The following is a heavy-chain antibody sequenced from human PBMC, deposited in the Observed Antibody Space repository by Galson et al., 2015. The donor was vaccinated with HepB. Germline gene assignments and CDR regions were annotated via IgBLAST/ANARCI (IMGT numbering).Heavy chain of an antibody. V-gene: IGHV1-69*06. Sequence: SVKVSCKASGGTFNTYAIGWVRQAPGQGLEWMGGIIPIFGTANYAQKFQGRVTITADKSTSTAYMELSSLLSEDTAVYYCTSGGSSSTWYTFDYWGQGTLVTVSS. D-gene: IGHD6-13*01. J-gene: IGHJ4*02. CDR1: GGTFNTYA. CDR3: TSGGSSSTWYTFDY. CDR2: IIPIFGTA.